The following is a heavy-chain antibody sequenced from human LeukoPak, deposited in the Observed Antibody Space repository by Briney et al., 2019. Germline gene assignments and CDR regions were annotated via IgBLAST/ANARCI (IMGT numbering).Heavy chain of an antibody. CDR1: GYTFTSYS. CDR3: ATPAYGDYVAYFDY. D-gene: IGHD4-17*01. J-gene: IGHJ4*02. CDR2: FDPEDGET. Sequence: ASVKVSCKASGYTFTSYSIIWVRQAPGQGLEWMGGFDPEDGETIYAQKFQGRVTMTEDTSTDTAYMELSSLRSEDTAVYYCATPAYGDYVAYFDYWGQGTLVTVSS. V-gene: IGHV1-24*01.